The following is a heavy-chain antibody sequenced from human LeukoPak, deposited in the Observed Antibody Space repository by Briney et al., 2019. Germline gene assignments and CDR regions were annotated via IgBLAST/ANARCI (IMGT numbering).Heavy chain of an antibody. J-gene: IGHJ6*02. CDR2: IKQDGSEK. D-gene: IGHD6-19*01. V-gene: IGHV3-7*01. CDR1: GFTFSSYW. CDR3: ARARSSGWNYYYYYGMDV. Sequence: PGGSLRLSCAASGFTFSSYWMSWVRQAPGKGLEWVANIKQDGSEKYYVDSVKGRFTISRDNAKNSLYLQMNSLRAEDTAVYYRARARSSGWNYYYYYGMDVWGQGTTVTVSS.